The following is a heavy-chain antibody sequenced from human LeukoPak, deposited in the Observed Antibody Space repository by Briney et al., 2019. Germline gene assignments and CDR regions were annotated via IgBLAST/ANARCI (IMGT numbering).Heavy chain of an antibody. J-gene: IGHJ3*02. Sequence: SQTLSPTCTVSGGSISSGGYYWSWIRQHPGKGLEWIGYIYYSGSTYYNPSLKSRVTISVDTSKNQFSLKLSSVTAADTAVYYCARGAIFGVAHAFDIWGQGTMVTVSS. CDR2: IYYSGST. D-gene: IGHD3-3*01. V-gene: IGHV4-31*03. CDR3: ARGAIFGVAHAFDI. CDR1: GGSISSGGYY.